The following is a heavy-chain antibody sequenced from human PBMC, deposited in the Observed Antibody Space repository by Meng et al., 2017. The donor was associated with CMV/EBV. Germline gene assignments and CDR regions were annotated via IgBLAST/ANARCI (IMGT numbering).Heavy chain of an antibody. CDR1: GGSISSSSYY. CDR2: IYYSGST. CDR3: VSGSDY. Sequence: PLSLTCTCSGGSISSSSYYWGWIRQPPGKGLEWIGSIYYSGSTYYNPSLKSRVTISVDTSKNQFSLKLSSVTAADTAVYYCVSGSDYWGQGTLVTVSS. V-gene: IGHV4-39*01. J-gene: IGHJ4*02. D-gene: IGHD3-10*01.